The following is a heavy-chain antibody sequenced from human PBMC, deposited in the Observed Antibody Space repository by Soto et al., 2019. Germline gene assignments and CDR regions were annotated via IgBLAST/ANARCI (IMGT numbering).Heavy chain of an antibody. CDR1: GFTFSTYW. D-gene: IGHD2-2*01. CDR3: ARGTRVIPAESDFDY. J-gene: IGHJ4*02. Sequence: EVQLVESGGGLVQPGGSLRLSCAASGFTFSTYWMHWVRQAPGKGLVWVSRTNTDGSSTTYADSVEGRFTISRDNAKNTLYLQMNSLRAEDTAMYYCARGTRVIPAESDFDYWGQGTLVTVSS. V-gene: IGHV3-74*01. CDR2: TNTDGSST.